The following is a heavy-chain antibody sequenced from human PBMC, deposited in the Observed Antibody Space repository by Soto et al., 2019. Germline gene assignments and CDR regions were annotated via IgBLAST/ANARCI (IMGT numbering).Heavy chain of an antibody. CDR2: IIPIFGTA. CDR1: GGTFSSYA. V-gene: IGHV1-69*13. D-gene: IGHD2-21*01. J-gene: IGHJ6*02. Sequence: EASVKVPCKASGGTFSSYAISWVRQAPGQGLEWMGGIIPIFGTASYAQKFQGRVTITADESTSTAYMELSSLRSEDTAVYYCARAISYSAKVPKKYYYYYGMDGWGQGTTVTVSS. CDR3: ARAISYSAKVPKKYYYYYGMDG.